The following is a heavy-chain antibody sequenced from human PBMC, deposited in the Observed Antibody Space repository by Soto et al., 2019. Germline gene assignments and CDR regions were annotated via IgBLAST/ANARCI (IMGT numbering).Heavy chain of an antibody. CDR1: GDSVSNNIVS. V-gene: IGHV6-1*01. J-gene: IGHJ4*02. CDR3: ARELGIAVARYDY. Sequence: PSQTLSLTCAISGDSVSNNIVSWNWIRQSPSRGLEWLGRTYYRSKWFDDYAVSVKSRITINPDTSKNQFSLQLNSVTPEDTALYYCARELGIAVARYDYWGQGTLVTVSS. CDR2: TYYRSKWFD. D-gene: IGHD6-19*01.